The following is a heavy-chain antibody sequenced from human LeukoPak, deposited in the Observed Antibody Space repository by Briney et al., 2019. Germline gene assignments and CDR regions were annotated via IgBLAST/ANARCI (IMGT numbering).Heavy chain of an antibody. CDR2: IIPILGIA. D-gene: IGHD6-13*01. Sequence: SVKVSCKASGGTFSSYAISWVRQAPGQGLEWMGRIIPILGIANYAQKFQGRVTITADKSTSTAYTELSSLRSEDTAVYYCARDVAAAGAFFDYWGQGTLVTVSS. CDR3: ARDVAAAGAFFDY. J-gene: IGHJ4*02. CDR1: GGTFSSYA. V-gene: IGHV1-69*04.